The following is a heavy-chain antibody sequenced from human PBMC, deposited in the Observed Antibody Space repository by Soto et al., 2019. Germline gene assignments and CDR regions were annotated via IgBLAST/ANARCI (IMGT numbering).Heavy chain of an antibody. CDR1: GFPFSSHS. V-gene: IGHV3-48*04. D-gene: IGHD6-19*01. CDR3: ARGQQWLVTYYYGMDV. CDR2: ISSSSRTI. Sequence: GGSLRLSCGASGFPFSSHSMNWVRQAPGKGPEWVSYISSSSRTIHYADSVKGRFTISRDNAKSSLYLQMNSLRAEDTAVYYCARGQQWLVTYYYGMDVWGQGTTVTVSS. J-gene: IGHJ6*02.